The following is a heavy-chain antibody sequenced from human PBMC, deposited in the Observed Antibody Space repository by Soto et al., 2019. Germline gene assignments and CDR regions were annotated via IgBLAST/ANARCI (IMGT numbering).Heavy chain of an antibody. CDR2: MYYRGST. CDR1: GVSITSYY. Sequence: SETLSLTCSVSGVSITSYYWSWIRQPPGKGLEWIGYMYYRGSTNYNPSLKSRVTISLDTSKNEFSLKLYSVTAADTAVYYCARDKPINVVNYGMDVWGQGTTVTVSS. J-gene: IGHJ6*02. V-gene: IGHV4-59*01. D-gene: IGHD2-21*01. CDR3: ARDKPINVVNYGMDV.